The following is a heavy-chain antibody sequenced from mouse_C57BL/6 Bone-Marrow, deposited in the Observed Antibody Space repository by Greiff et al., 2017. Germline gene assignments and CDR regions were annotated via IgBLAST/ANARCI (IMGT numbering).Heavy chain of an antibody. V-gene: IGHV1-62-2*01. CDR2: FYPGSGSI. CDR3: ATQEWDYYCSFSWFAY. D-gene: IGHD1-1*01. J-gene: IGHJ3*01. Sequence: VQLVESGAELVKPGASVKLSCKASGYTFTEYTIHWVKQRSGQGLEWIGWFYPGSGSIKYNEKFKDKATLTADKSSSTVYMELSRLTSEDSAVYFCATQEWDYYCSFSWFAYWGQGTLVTVSA. CDR1: GYTFTEYT.